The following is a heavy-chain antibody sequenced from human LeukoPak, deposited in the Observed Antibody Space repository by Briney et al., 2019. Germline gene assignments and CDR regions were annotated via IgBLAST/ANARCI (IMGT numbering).Heavy chain of an antibody. CDR2: IYYSGST. V-gene: IGHV4-59*08. J-gene: IGHJ4*02. CDR3: ARALTIFGVVHLDY. D-gene: IGHD3-3*01. CDR1: GGSISSYY. Sequence: SETLSLTCTVSGGSISSYYWSWIRQPPGKGLEWIGYIYYSGSTNYNPSLESRVTISVDTSKNQFSLKLSSVTAADTAVYYCARALTIFGVVHLDYWGQGTLVTVSS.